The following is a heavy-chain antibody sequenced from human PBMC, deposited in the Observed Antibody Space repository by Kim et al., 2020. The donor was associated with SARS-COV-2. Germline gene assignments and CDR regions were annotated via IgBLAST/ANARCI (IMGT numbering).Heavy chain of an antibody. CDR2: T. V-gene: IGHV4-34*01. J-gene: IGHJ4*02. D-gene: IGHD3-16*01. CDR3: ARGGGAGGFDY. Sequence: TYNNPSLKSRVTRSVDTSKNQFSLKRSAVTAADTAVYYCARGGGAGGFDYWGQGTLVTVSS.